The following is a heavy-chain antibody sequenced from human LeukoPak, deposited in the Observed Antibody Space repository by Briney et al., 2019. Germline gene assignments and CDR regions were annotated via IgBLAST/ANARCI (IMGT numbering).Heavy chain of an antibody. Sequence: PSETLSLTCAVYGGSFSGYYWSWIRQPPGKGLEWIGEINHSGSINYNPSLKSRVTISVDTSKNQFSLKLSSVTAADTAVYYCARDGVYSGHDYYFDYWGQGTLVTVSS. V-gene: IGHV4-34*01. CDR2: INHSGSI. D-gene: IGHD5-12*01. CDR1: GGSFSGYY. CDR3: ARDGVYSGHDYYFDY. J-gene: IGHJ4*02.